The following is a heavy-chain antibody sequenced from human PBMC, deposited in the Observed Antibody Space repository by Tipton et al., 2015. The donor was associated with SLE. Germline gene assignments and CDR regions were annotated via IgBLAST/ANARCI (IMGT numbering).Heavy chain of an antibody. CDR3: ARLTIFGVVIIGNYDYYMDV. CDR2: INHSGST. V-gene: IGHV4-34*01. Sequence: TLSLTCSVYGGSFTYYYWSWIRQSPGKGLEWIGEINHSGSTNYNPSLKSRVTISVNTSKNQFSLKLSSVTAADTAVYYCARLTIFGVVIIGNYDYYMDVWGKGTTVTVSS. D-gene: IGHD3-3*01. CDR1: GGSFTYYY. J-gene: IGHJ6*03.